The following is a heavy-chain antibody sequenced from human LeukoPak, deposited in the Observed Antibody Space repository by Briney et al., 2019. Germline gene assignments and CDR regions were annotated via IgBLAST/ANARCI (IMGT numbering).Heavy chain of an antibody. V-gene: IGHV3-15*01. CDR1: GLPFTDAW. D-gene: IGHD2-15*01. CDR3: AKDVPLTGGWSLLY. Sequence: GGSLRLSCAAPGLPFTDAWMTWVRQAPGKGLEWIGRIKSKGGGGTTDYAAPVKGRFTISRDDSRNTLYPQMNSLKIEDTALYYCAKDVPLTGGWSLLYWGQGTLVSVSS. J-gene: IGHJ4*02. CDR2: IKSKGGGGTT.